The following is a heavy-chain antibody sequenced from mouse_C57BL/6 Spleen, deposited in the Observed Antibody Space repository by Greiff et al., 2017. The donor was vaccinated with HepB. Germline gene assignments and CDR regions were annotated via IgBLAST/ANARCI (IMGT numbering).Heavy chain of an antibody. CDR2: IDPETGGT. CDR1: GYTFTDYE. Sequence: QVQLKQSGAELVRPGASVTLSCKASGYTFTDYEMHWVKQTPVHGLEWIGAIDPETGGTAYNQKFKGKAILTADKSSSTAYMELRSLTSEDSAVYYCTRDQRDFDYWGQGTTLTVSS. CDR3: TRDQRDFDY. V-gene: IGHV1-15*01. J-gene: IGHJ2*01.